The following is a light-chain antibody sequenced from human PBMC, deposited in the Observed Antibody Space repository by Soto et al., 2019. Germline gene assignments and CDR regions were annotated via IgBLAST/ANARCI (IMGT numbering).Light chain of an antibody. V-gene: IGKV1-5*01. CDR3: QQYNRYWT. CDR1: QRVSSW. Sequence: DIQMTQSPSTLSASVGDRVTITCRASQRVSSWLAWYQQKPGKAPKVLIYDASSLESVVPSRFSGSGSGTEFTLTISSLQPDDFATYYCQQYNRYWTFGQGTKV. J-gene: IGKJ1*01. CDR2: DAS.